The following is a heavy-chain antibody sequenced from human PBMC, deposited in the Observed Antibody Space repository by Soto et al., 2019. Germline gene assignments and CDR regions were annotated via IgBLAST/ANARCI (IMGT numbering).Heavy chain of an antibody. CDR1: GYTFRKYW. Sequence: PGVPQKICCKGAGYTFRKYWIGWVRQKPGKGLEWMGMIYPGDSDARYSPSFEGQVTFSVDKSINTAYLQWNSLKASDTAMYYCARQGGEYNTMSDYWGQGTLVTVSS. CDR3: ARQGGEYNTMSDY. J-gene: IGHJ4*02. V-gene: IGHV5-51*01. D-gene: IGHD3-10*01. CDR2: IYPGDSDA.